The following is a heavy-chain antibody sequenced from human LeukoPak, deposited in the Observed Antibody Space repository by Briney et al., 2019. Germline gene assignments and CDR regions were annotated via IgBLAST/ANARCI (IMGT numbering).Heavy chain of an antibody. J-gene: IGHJ5*02. CDR2: IYHSGST. Sequence: SETLCLTCTVSGYSISSGYYWGWIRQPPGKGQEWIGSIYHSGSTYYNPSLKSRVTISVDTSKNQFSLKLSSVTAADTAVYYCARDFPWYYDFWSGYQNWFDPWGQGTLVTVSS. D-gene: IGHD3-3*01. CDR1: GYSISSGYY. CDR3: ARDFPWYYDFWSGYQNWFDP. V-gene: IGHV4-38-2*02.